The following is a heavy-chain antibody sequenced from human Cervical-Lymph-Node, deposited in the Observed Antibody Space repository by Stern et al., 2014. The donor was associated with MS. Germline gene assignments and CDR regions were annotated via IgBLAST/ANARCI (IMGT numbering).Heavy chain of an antibody. CDR1: GFSLSFSW. J-gene: IGHJ4*01. D-gene: IGHD2-2*01. Sequence: EVQLVGSGGGFVQPGGSLRLSCTASGFSLSFSWMAWVRQAPGKVLWWLSYINPDGIKKFYGDSVKRRFSIAIDNAENSMSLQVNNLRVEDTAVYYCATQRWAIFDYWGRGTPVTVSP. CDR2: INPDGIKK. V-gene: IGHV3-7*01. CDR3: ATQRWAIFDY.